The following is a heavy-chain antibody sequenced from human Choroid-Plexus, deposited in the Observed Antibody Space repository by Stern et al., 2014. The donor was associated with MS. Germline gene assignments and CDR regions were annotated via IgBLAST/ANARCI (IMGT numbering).Heavy chain of an antibody. J-gene: IGHJ5*02. CDR2: VSYDGSNK. CDR3: AKDRQYLTYFFDH. Sequence: VQLVESGGGVVQPGRPLRLSCVDCGFTFGSCAMHWVRQAPGKGLEWVAGVSYDGSNKYYADSVKGRFTISRDNSQNTLYMQMSSLRPEDTAVYYCAKDRQYLTYFFDHWGQGSLVTVSS. CDR1: GFTFGSCA. D-gene: IGHD2/OR15-2a*01. V-gene: IGHV3-30*18.